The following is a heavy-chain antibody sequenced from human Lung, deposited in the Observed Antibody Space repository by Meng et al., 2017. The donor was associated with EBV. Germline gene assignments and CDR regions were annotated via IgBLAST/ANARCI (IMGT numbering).Heavy chain of an antibody. CDR2: ISCYDGDT. V-gene: IGHV1-18*01. Sequence: QVRLVELGSELTRPGGPGRVSCKASGYTFTPHGISWIRQAPGQGLEWMGWISCYDGDTNYAQKFQGRVTMTTDTSTSTAYMDLRSLRSDDTAVYYCARDPSNTSGRYAYFDYWGQGTLVTVSS. CDR3: ARDPSNTSGRYAYFDY. D-gene: IGHD6-19*01. CDR1: GYTFTPHG. J-gene: IGHJ4*02.